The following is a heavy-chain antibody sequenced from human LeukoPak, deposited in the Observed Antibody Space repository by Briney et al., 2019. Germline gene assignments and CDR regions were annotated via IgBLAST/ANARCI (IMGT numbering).Heavy chain of an antibody. D-gene: IGHD6-13*01. Sequence: SETLSLTCTVSGGSISSSSYYWGWIRQPPGKGLGWIGSIYYSGSTNYNPSLKNRVTISVYTSKHQFSLKLSSVTAADTAVYYCARDTGQQLVLAYWGQGTLVTVSS. V-gene: IGHV4-39*07. CDR3: ARDTGQQLVLAY. CDR2: IYYSGST. J-gene: IGHJ4*02. CDR1: GGSISSSSYY.